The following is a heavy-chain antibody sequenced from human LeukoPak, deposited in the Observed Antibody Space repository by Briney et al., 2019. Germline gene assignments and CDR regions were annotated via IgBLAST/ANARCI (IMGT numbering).Heavy chain of an antibody. CDR1: GFTFSDYY. D-gene: IGHD3-3*01. J-gene: IGHJ4*02. Sequence: GGSLRLSCAASGFTFSDYYMSWIRQAPGKGLEWVSYISGSGSTIYYADSVKGRLTISRDNAKNSLYLQMNSLRAEGTAVYYCARERGYDFWSGSRVLFDYWGQGTLVTVSS. CDR3: ARERGYDFWSGSRVLFDY. V-gene: IGHV3-11*04. CDR2: ISGSGSTI.